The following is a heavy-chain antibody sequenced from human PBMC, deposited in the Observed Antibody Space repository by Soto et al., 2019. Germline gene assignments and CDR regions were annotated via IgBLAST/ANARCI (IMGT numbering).Heavy chain of an antibody. Sequence: ASVKVSCKASGYTFTGYYMHWVRQAPGQGLEWMGWINPNSGGTNYAQKFQGRVTMTRDTSISTAYMELSRLRSDDTAVYYCARAFLGYCSGGSCLPGGWFDPWGQGTLVTVSS. CDR1: GYTFTGYY. CDR3: ARAFLGYCSGGSCLPGGWFDP. CDR2: INPNSGGT. D-gene: IGHD2-15*01. V-gene: IGHV1-2*02. J-gene: IGHJ5*02.